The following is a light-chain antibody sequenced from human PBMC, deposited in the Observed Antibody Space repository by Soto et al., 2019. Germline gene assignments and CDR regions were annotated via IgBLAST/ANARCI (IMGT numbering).Light chain of an antibody. V-gene: IGLV2-14*01. CDR1: SSDVGGYNY. CDR3: SSYTGSSTLV. J-gene: IGLJ2*01. CDR2: EAS. Sequence: QSALTQPASVSGSPGQSITVSCTGTSSDVGGYNYVSWYQQHPGKAPKLMIYEASYRPSGVSNRFSGSKSGNTASLTISGLQAEDEADYYCSSYTGSSTLVFGGGTKLTVL.